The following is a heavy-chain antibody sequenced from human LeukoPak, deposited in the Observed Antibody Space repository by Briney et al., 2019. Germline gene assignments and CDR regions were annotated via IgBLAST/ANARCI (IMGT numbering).Heavy chain of an antibody. CDR1: GGSISSSSYY. V-gene: IGHV4-39*07. Sequence: SETLSLTCTVSGGSISSSSYYWGWIRQPPGKGLEWIGSVYYSGTTHYTPSLKSRVTMSVDTSKNQFSLKLSSVTAADTAVYYCARDPLYYYGSGSGAFDIWGQGTMVTVSS. CDR2: VYYSGTT. D-gene: IGHD3-10*01. J-gene: IGHJ3*02. CDR3: ARDPLYYYGSGSGAFDI.